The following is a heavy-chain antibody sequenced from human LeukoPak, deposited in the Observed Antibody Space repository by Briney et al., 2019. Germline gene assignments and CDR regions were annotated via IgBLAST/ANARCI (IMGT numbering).Heavy chain of an antibody. CDR1: GYSFTYYL. D-gene: IGHD1-1*01. Sequence: GESLNISCKGSGYSFTYYLIGWVREMPGKGLEWMGIVYPGDSDTRYRASFQGQVTISVDKSISTAYLQGSSLRASDTAMYYCARQDGNSKDYFDYWGQGTLVTVSS. CDR2: VYPGDSDT. V-gene: IGHV5-51*01. CDR3: ARQDGNSKDYFDY. J-gene: IGHJ4*02.